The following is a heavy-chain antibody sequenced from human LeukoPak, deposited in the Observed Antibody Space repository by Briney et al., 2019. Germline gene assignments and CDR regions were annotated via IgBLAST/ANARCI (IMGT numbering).Heavy chain of an antibody. CDR1: GFTFNSYA. J-gene: IGHJ4*02. Sequence: GGSLRLSCAASGFTFNSYAMSWVRQAPGKGLEWVSLFSGSGDTTYYTDSVKGRFTISRDNSKNTLYLQMNSLRTEDTGVYYCARDRRVGCSFTTCYLFDYWGQGTLVTVSS. V-gene: IGHV3-23*01. CDR2: FSGSGDTT. D-gene: IGHD2-2*01. CDR3: ARDRRVGCSFTTCYLFDY.